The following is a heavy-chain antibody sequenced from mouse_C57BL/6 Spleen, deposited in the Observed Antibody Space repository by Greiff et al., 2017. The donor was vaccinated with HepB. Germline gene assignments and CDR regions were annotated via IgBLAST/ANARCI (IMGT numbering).Heavy chain of an antibody. CDR3: AQIPILRRGWDFDG. J-gene: IGHJ1*03. CDR2: IWWNDDK. D-gene: IGHD2-4*01. V-gene: IGHV8-5*01. CDR1: GFSLSTSNMG. Sequence: VKLMESGPGILQPSQTLSLTCSFSGFSLSTSNMGIGWIRQPSGKGLEWLAHIWWNDDKYYNPSLKSRLTISKDTSNNQVFRKIPSGDTAETATYYCAQIPILRRGWDFDGWGRGTTVTVSS.